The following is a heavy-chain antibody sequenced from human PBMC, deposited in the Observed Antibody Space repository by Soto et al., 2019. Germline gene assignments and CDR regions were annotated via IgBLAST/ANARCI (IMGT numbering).Heavy chain of an antibody. V-gene: IGHV3-72*01. D-gene: IGHD6-19*01. J-gene: IGHJ6*02. CDR3: AMLGGWSGGSSGMDV. Sequence: EVQLVESGGGLVQPGGSLRLSCAASGLIFSDYHMDWVRQAPGKGLEWVGRIRRKANSYTTEYAASVKGRFTISRDDSKNSLSLQLTSLKSEDTAVYYCAMLGGWSGGSSGMDVWGQGTTVTVSS. CDR2: IRRKANSYTT. CDR1: GLIFSDYH.